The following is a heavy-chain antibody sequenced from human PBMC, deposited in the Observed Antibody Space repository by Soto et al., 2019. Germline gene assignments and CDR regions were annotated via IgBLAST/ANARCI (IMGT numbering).Heavy chain of an antibody. J-gene: IGHJ4*02. CDR2: ISAGGST. V-gene: IGHV3-23*01. CDR1: GFTFSDYA. CDR3: ANVPIWCSSTSCYTEGFDY. D-gene: IGHD2-2*02. Sequence: LSLSCTASGFTFSDYAMSWVRQPPGKGLEWVSVISAGGSTYYADSVKGRFTVSRANSKNTLYLQMNSLRAEDTAVYYCANVPIWCSSTSCYTEGFDYWGQGTLVTVSS.